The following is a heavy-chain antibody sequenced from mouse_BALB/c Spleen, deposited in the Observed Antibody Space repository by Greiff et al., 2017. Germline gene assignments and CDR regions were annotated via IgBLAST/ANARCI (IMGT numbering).Heavy chain of an antibody. CDR3: ARYDYQFAY. Sequence: QVQLKESGPGLVAPSQSLSITCTVSGFSLTSYGVHWVRQPPGKGLEWLGVIWAGGSTNYNSALMSRLSISKDNSKSQVFLKMNSLQTDDTAMYYCARYDYQFAYWGQGTLVTVSA. CDR1: GFSLTSYG. D-gene: IGHD2-4*01. CDR2: IWAGGST. J-gene: IGHJ3*01. V-gene: IGHV2-9*02.